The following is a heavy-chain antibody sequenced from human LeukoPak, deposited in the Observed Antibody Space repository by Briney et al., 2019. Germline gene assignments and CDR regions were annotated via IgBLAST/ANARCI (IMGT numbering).Heavy chain of an antibody. D-gene: IGHD1-26*01. V-gene: IGHV3-21*04. CDR3: AKVADGGSYSGRDY. CDR2: VSSSSSYI. J-gene: IGHJ4*02. CDR1: GFTFSSYS. Sequence: GGSLRLSCAASGFTFSSYSMNWVRQAPGKGLEWVSSVSSSSSYIYYADSVKGRFTISRDNSKNTLYLQMNSLRAEDTAVYYCAKVADGGSYSGRDYWGQGTLVTVSS.